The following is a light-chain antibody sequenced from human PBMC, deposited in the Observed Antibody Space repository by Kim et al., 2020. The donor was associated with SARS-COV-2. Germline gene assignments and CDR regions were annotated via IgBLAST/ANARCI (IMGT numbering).Light chain of an antibody. CDR1: QSISTW. V-gene: IGKV1-5*03. CDR2: KAS. Sequence: DIQMTQSPSTLSATVGDRVTITCRASQSISTWLAWYQQKPGEAPKLLIYKASILQTGVPSRFSGRGSGTEFSLTISSLQPDDFATYYCQQYDTPLYTFGRGTKLEI. CDR3: QQYDTPLYT. J-gene: IGKJ2*01.